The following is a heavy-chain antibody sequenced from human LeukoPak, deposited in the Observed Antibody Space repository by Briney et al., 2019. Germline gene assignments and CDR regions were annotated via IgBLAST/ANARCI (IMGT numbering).Heavy chain of an antibody. CDR3: ARDQGGDYFLSSYYYYYMDV. J-gene: IGHJ6*03. Sequence: ASVKVSCKASGYTFTSYGISWVRQAPGQGLEWMGWISAYSGNANYAQKLQGRVTMTTDTSTSTAYMELRSLRSDDTAVYYCARDQGGDYFLSSYYYYYMDVWGKGTTVTVSS. D-gene: IGHD4-17*01. CDR2: ISAYSGNA. CDR1: GYTFTSYG. V-gene: IGHV1-18*01.